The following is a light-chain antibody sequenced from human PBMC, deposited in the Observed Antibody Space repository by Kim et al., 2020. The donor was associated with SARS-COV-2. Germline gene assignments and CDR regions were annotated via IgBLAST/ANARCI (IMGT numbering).Light chain of an antibody. CDR3: QVWNSIIDHWV. V-gene: IGLV3-21*04. J-gene: IGLJ3*02. CDR1: NTAERS. Sequence: APGGTATMTCNGNNTAERSVEWYQQKAGQAPVMASYYDSDRSTGFTDRYSGSSAGDTATLTISRVEAEDEADYYCQVWNSIIDHWVFGGGTQLTVL. CDR2: YDS.